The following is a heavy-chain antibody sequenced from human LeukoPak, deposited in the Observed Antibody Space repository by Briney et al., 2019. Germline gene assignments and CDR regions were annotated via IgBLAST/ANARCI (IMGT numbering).Heavy chain of an antibody. CDR1: GGSISSYY. Sequence: SETLSLTCTVSGGSISSYYWSWIRQPPGKGLEWIGYIYNSGSTNYNPSLKSRVTISIDTSKNQFSLKLSSVTAAATAVYYCARLPLRAHFDYWGQGTLVTVSS. V-gene: IGHV4-59*08. J-gene: IGHJ4*02. CDR2: IYNSGST. CDR3: ARLPLRAHFDY.